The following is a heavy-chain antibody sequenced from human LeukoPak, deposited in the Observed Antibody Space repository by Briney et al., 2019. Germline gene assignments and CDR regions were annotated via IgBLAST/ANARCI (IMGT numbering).Heavy chain of an antibody. Sequence: PGGSLRLPCAASGLTFSSYLMSWVRQAPGKGLEWVSAISGSGGSTYYADSVKGRFTISRDNSKNTLSLQMNSLRAEDTAVYYCAKPRVGAIAYFDYWGQGTLVTVSS. CDR2: ISGSGGST. CDR3: AKPRVGAIAYFDY. CDR1: GLTFSSYL. J-gene: IGHJ4*02. D-gene: IGHD2-2*02. V-gene: IGHV3-23*01.